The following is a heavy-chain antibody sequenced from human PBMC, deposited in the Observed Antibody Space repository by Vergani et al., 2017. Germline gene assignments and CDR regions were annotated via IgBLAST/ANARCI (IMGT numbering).Heavy chain of an antibody. CDR1: RYSFTSYW. CDR3: ARLYGRDSSGSKYFDY. Sequence: EVQLVQSGAEVKKPGESLKISCKGSRYSFTSYWIGWVRQMPGKGLEWVGIIYPGDSDTRYSPSFQGQVTISVDKSISTAYLQRSSLRASDSAMYYCARLYGRDSSGSKYFDYWGQGTLVTVSS. J-gene: IGHJ4*02. CDR2: IYPGDSDT. D-gene: IGHD3-22*01. V-gene: IGHV5-51*01.